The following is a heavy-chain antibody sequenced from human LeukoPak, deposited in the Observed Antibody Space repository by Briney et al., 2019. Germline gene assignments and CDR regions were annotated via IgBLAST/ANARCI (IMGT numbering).Heavy chain of an antibody. D-gene: IGHD1-26*01. CDR2: ISYDGSNK. CDR1: GFTFSSYA. CDR3: ASPLGASGVSAFDI. J-gene: IGHJ3*02. V-gene: IGHV3-30-3*01. Sequence: PGGSLRLSCAASGFTFSSYAMHWVRQAPGKGLEWVAVISYDGSNKYYADSVKGRFTISRDNSKNTLYLQMNSLRAEDTAVYYCASPLGASGVSAFDIWGQGTMVTVSS.